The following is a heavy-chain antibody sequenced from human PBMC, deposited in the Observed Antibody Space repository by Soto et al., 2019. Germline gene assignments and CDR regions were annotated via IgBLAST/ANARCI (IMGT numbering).Heavy chain of an antibody. J-gene: IGHJ6*02. CDR2: MNPNSGNT. Sequence: QVQLVQSGAEVKKPGASVKVSCKASGYTFTSYDINWVRQATGQGLEWMGWMNPNSGNTGYAQKFQGRGTMTRNTHNSTDYMELSSLKSDDTAVYYCARGGDQLELYYYYYGMDVWGQGTTVTVSS. CDR3: ARGGDQLELYYYYYGMDV. V-gene: IGHV1-8*01. CDR1: GYTFTSYD. D-gene: IGHD1-7*01.